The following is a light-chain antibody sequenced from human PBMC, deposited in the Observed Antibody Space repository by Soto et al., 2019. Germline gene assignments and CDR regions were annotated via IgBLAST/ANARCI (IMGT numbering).Light chain of an antibody. V-gene: IGKV1-9*01. CDR1: QGISSY. Sequence: DIQLTQSPSFLSASVGDRVTITCRASQGISSYLVWYQQKPGNAPKLLIYAASTLQSGVPFRFSGSGSGTEFTLTISSLQPEDFATYYCQQLNGYPLTFGGGTKVEIK. CDR3: QQLNGYPLT. J-gene: IGKJ4*01. CDR2: AAS.